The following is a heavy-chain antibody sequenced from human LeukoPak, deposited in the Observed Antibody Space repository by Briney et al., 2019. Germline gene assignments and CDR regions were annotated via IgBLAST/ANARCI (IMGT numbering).Heavy chain of an antibody. CDR3: ARGHGDYYYGMDV. V-gene: IGHV4-30-4*01. J-gene: IGHJ6*02. CDR1: GGSISSGDYY. D-gene: IGHD4-17*01. Sequence: PSETLSLTCTVSGGSISSGDYYWSWIRQPPGKGLEWIGYIYYSGSTYYNPSLKSRVTISVDTSKNQFSLKLSSVTAADTAVYYCARGHGDYYYGMDVWGQGTTVTVSS. CDR2: IYYSGST.